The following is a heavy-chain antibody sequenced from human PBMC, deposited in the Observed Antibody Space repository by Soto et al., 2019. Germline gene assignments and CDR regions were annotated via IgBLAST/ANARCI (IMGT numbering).Heavy chain of an antibody. Sequence: GGSLRLSCAASGFSFRNAWMSWVRQSPGKGLEWVGHIKSQGDGGTRDYAAPVKGRFTISRDDSKNTLFLQMNSLKNEDTAVYFCTTDLQAYCDGTTCYAGNYYYDDMDVWGQGTTVTVSS. J-gene: IGHJ6*02. CDR3: TTDLQAYCDGTTCYAGNYYYDDMDV. CDR2: IKSQGDGGTR. D-gene: IGHD2-2*01. CDR1: GFSFRNAW. V-gene: IGHV3-15*01.